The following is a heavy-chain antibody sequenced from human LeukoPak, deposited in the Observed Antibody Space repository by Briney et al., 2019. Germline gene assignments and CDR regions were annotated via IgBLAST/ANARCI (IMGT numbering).Heavy chain of an antibody. V-gene: IGHV1-24*01. J-gene: IGHJ4*02. CDR2: FDPEDGET. CDR1: GYTLTELS. CDR3: ATITAYYGSGSYQDY. D-gene: IGHD3-10*01. Sequence: GASVKVSCKVSGYTLTELSMHWVRQAPGKGLEWMGGFDPEDGETIYVQKFQGRVTMTEDTSTDTAYMELSSLRSEDTAVYYCATITAYYGSGSYQDYWGQGTLVTVSS.